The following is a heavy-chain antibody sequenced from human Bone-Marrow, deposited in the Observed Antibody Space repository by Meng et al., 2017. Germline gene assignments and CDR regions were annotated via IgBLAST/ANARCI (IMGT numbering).Heavy chain of an antibody. D-gene: IGHD4-17*01. CDR3: ARDSAYGDYAFAVYYFSYGMDV. Sequence: GESLKISCAASGFTFSSHAISWVRQAPGKGLQWVSRISGNGDTTNFAAFVKGRFTISRDNSKNTLYLQMNSLRAEDTAVYYCARDSAYGDYAFAVYYFSYGMDV. CDR2: ISGNGDTT. V-gene: IGHV3-23*01. J-gene: IGHJ6*01. CDR1: GFTFSSHA.